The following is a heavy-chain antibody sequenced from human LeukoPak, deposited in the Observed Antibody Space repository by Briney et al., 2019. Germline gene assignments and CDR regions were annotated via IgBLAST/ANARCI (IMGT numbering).Heavy chain of an antibody. CDR1: GYSFTSYW. CDR2: IYPGDSDT. V-gene: IGHV5-51*01. J-gene: IGHJ4*02. Sequence: GESLKISCKGSGYSFTSYWIGWVRQMPGKGLELMGIIYPGDSDTRYSPSFQGQVTISADKSISTAYLQWSSLKASDTAMYYCARSTYYYDSSGYYLGYWGQGTLVTVSS. D-gene: IGHD3-22*01. CDR3: ARSTYYYDSSGYYLGY.